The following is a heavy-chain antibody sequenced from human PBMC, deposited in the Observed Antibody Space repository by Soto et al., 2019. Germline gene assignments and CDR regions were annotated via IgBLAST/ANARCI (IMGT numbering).Heavy chain of an antibody. CDR3: AKKIMGYDSQSEAMDV. CDR2: ISYDGDHK. J-gene: IGHJ6*02. V-gene: IGHV3-30*18. D-gene: IGHD5-12*01. CDR1: GFTFRNYG. Sequence: PGGSLRVSCKPSGFTFRNYGLLWVRQAPGKGLEWVALISYDGDHKYYTDSARGRFTVSRDNFNNMMFLQMDSLRPEDSAVYYCAKKIMGYDSQSEAMDVWGQGTTGSVAS.